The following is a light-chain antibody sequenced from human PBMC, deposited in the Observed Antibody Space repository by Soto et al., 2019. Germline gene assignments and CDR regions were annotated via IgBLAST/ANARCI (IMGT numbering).Light chain of an antibody. V-gene: IGKV1-39*01. CDR1: QRITTY. CDR3: QQTYSTTYT. Sequence: IQMTQSPSSLSASLGDRVTITCRASQRITTYLNWYQQKPGNAPKLLITTSGTLQRGVPSRFSGSGSGTDFTLTITSLQREDFATYFCQQTYSTTYTFGQGTKLEIK. CDR2: TSG. J-gene: IGKJ2*01.